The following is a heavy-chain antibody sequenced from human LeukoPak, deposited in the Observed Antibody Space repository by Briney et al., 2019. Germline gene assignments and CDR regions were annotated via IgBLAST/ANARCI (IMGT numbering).Heavy chain of an antibody. J-gene: IGHJ6*02. Sequence: PGGSLRLSCAASGFTFSSYGMHWVRQAPGKGLEWVAVISYGGSNKYYADSVKGRFTISRDNSKNTLYLQMNSLRAEDTAVYYCAKEWVGALASYYYGMDVWGQGTTVTVSS. D-gene: IGHD1-26*01. CDR3: AKEWVGALASYYYGMDV. CDR2: ISYGGSNK. CDR1: GFTFSSYG. V-gene: IGHV3-30*18.